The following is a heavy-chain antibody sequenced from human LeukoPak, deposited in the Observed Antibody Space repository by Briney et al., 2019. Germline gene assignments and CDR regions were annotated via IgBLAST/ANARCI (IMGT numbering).Heavy chain of an antibody. Sequence: SSETLSLTCAVYGGSFSGYYWSWIRQPAGKGLEWIGRIYTSGSTNYNPSLKSRVTMSVDTSKNQFSLKLSSVTAADTAVYYCASRSYYYDSSGYWSNFDYWGQGTLVTVSS. CDR2: IYTSGST. V-gene: IGHV4-59*10. CDR1: GGSFSGYY. CDR3: ASRSYYYDSSGYWSNFDY. D-gene: IGHD3-22*01. J-gene: IGHJ4*02.